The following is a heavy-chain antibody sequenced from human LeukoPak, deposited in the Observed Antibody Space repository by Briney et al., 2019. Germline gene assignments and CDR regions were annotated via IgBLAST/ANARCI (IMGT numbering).Heavy chain of an antibody. CDR3: ARDCSSTSCFCS. CDR2: IYYSGST. D-gene: IGHD2-2*01. V-gene: IGHV4-30-4*08. J-gene: IGHJ4*02. CDR1: GGSISSGDYY. Sequence: SETLSVTCTVSGGSISSGDYYWSWIRQPPGKGLEWIGYIYYSGSTYYNPSLKSRVTISVDTSKNQFSLKLSSVTAADTAVYYCARDCSSTSCFCSWGQGTLVTVSS.